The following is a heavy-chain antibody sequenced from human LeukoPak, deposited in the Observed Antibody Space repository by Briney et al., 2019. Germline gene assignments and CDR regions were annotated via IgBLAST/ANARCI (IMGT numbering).Heavy chain of an antibody. D-gene: IGHD2-15*01. Sequence: GGSLRLSCAASGFTFSDYYMSWIRQAPGKGLEWVSAISGSGGSTYYADSVKGRFTISRDNSKNTLYLQMNSLRAEDTAVYYCAKGRGYCSGGSCSGDAFDIWGQGTMVTVSS. CDR1: GFTFSDYY. V-gene: IGHV3-23*01. CDR3: AKGRGYCSGGSCSGDAFDI. J-gene: IGHJ3*02. CDR2: ISGSGGST.